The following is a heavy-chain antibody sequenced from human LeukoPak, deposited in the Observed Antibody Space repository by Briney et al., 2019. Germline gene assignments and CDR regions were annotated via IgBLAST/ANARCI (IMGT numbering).Heavy chain of an antibody. Sequence: GGSLRLSCAASGFTFSSYGMQWVRQASGKGLEWVAVISYDGSKNYYGDSVKGRFTISRDNSKNTLYLQMNSLRAEDTAVYYCAKELSSARGYGMDVWGQGTTVTVSS. CDR1: GFTFSSYG. CDR3: AKELSSARGYGMDV. V-gene: IGHV3-30*18. CDR2: ISYDGSKN. D-gene: IGHD3-22*01. J-gene: IGHJ6*02.